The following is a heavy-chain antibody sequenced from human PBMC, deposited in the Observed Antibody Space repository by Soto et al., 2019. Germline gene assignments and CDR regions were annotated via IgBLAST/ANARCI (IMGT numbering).Heavy chain of an antibody. V-gene: IGHV1-18*01. CDR1: GYTFTSYG. CDR2: ISAYNGNT. D-gene: IGHD3-3*01. J-gene: IGHJ6*03. CDR3: AKGGYYDFWSGLSYYDDMDV. Sequence: QVQLVQSGAEVKKPGASVKVSCKASGYTFTSYGISWVRQAPGQGLEWMGWISAYNGNTNYAQKLQGRVTMTTDTSTSTAYMELRSLRSDDTAVYYCAKGGYYDFWSGLSYYDDMDVWCKGTTVTVSS.